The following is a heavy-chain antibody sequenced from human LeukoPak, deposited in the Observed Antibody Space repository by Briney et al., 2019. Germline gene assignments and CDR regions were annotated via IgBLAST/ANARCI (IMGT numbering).Heavy chain of an antibody. J-gene: IGHJ4*02. CDR1: GFIFSSYW. CDR2: IKQEGSEK. Sequence: GGSLRLSCAASGFIFSSYWMSCVRQAPGKGLEGVSNIKQEGSEKYYVDSVKGRFTISRDNAKNSLYLQMNSLRAEGTAVYYCGSDAGGEGYYDSSGYYNYWGQGTLITVSS. V-gene: IGHV3-7*01. D-gene: IGHD3-22*01. CDR3: GSDAGGEGYYDSSGYYNY.